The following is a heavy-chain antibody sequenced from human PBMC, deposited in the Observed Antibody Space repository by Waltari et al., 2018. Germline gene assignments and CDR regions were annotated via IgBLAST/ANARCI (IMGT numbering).Heavy chain of an antibody. V-gene: IGHV1-24*01. CDR1: GYTLTELS. CDR3: ATPPYSSSWYVTTGDYFDY. D-gene: IGHD6-13*01. Sequence: QVQLVQSGAEVKKPGASVKVSCKVSGYTLTELSMHWVRQAPGNGLEWMGGFDPEDGETIYEQKFQGRVTMTEDTSTDTAYMELSSLRSEDTAVYYCATPPYSSSWYVTTGDYFDYWGQGTLVTVSS. J-gene: IGHJ4*02. CDR2: FDPEDGET.